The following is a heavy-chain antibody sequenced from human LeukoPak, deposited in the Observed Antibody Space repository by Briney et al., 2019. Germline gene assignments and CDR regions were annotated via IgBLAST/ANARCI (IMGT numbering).Heavy chain of an antibody. CDR2: IKGDESAK. Sequence: GGSLRLSCAASGFTFSSYWMTWIRPAPGKGLEWVANIKGDESAKYYVDSVKGRFTISRDNAYNSLYLQMNSLRAEDTAVYYCARDRIAAAGTDHDYWGQGALVTVSS. J-gene: IGHJ4*02. V-gene: IGHV3-7*01. D-gene: IGHD6-13*01. CDR3: ARDRIAAAGTDHDY. CDR1: GFTFSSYW.